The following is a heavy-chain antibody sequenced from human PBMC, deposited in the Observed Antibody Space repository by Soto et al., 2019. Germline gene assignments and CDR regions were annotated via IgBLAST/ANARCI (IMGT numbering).Heavy chain of an antibody. V-gene: IGHV4-39*01. CDR3: ARLPYSTWQSKGAFDI. D-gene: IGHD2-8*01. CDR1: GGSISSSSYY. CDR2: IYYSGST. J-gene: IGHJ3*02. Sequence: QLQLQESGPGLVKPSETLSLTCTVSGGSISSSSYYWGWIRQPPGKGLEWIGTIYYSGSTYYNPSLKSRVTISVDTSQNQFSLKLSSVTAADAAVYYCARLPYSTWQSKGAFDIWGQGTMVTVSS.